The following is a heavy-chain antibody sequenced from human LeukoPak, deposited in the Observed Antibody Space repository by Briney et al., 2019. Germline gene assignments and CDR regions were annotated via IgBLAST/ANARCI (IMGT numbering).Heavy chain of an antibody. V-gene: IGHV4-59*01. CDR2: IYYSGRT. CDR3: ARSVEGYCSGGSCYSYYYYMDV. J-gene: IGHJ6*03. Sequence: TASETLSLTCTVSGGSISSYYWSWIRQPPGKGLEWIGYIYYSGRTNYNPSLKRRVTISLDTSKNQFSLKLSSVTAADTAVYYCARSVEGYCSGGSCYSYYYYMDVWGKGTTVTVSS. CDR1: GGSISSYY. D-gene: IGHD2-15*01.